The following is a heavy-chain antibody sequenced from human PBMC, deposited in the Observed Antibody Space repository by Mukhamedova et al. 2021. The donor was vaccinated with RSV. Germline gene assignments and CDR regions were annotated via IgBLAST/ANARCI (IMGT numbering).Heavy chain of an antibody. V-gene: IGHV3-7*01. Sequence: EKYYVDSVKGRFTISRDNAKNSLYLQMNSLRAEDTAVYYCARDSAPYYDILTGYYSFFDYWGQGTLVTVSS. CDR2: EK. J-gene: IGHJ4*02. D-gene: IGHD3-9*01. CDR3: ARDSAPYYDILTGYYSFFDY.